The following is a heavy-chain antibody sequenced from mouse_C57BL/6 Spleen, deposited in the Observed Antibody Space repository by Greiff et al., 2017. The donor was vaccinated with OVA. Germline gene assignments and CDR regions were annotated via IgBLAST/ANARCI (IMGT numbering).Heavy chain of an antibody. CDR3: ARIYYDYDARYYYAMDY. J-gene: IGHJ4*01. CDR1: GFSFTSYG. D-gene: IGHD2-4*01. Sequence: QVQLQQSGPGLVQPSQSLSITCTVSGFSFTSYGVHWVRQSPGKGLEWLGVIWSGGSTDYNAAFISRLSISKDNSKSQVFFKMNSLQADDTAIYYCARIYYDYDARYYYAMDYWGQGTSVTVSS. CDR2: IWSGGST. V-gene: IGHV2-2*01.